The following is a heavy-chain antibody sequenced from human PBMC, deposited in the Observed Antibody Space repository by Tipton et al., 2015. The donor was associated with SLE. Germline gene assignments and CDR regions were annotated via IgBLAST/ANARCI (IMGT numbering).Heavy chain of an antibody. J-gene: IGHJ5*02. V-gene: IGHV3-7*01. D-gene: IGHD6-19*01. CDR1: GFTFTTYW. Sequence: SLRLSCAASGFTFTTYWMTWVRQAPGKGLEWVANMKPDGSERYYVGSVKGRFTISRDNAENTVFLQMNNLRADDTAVYYCARDITGYSYGWYAIDRWGQGTLVTVSS. CDR3: ARDITGYSYGWYAIDR. CDR2: MKPDGSER.